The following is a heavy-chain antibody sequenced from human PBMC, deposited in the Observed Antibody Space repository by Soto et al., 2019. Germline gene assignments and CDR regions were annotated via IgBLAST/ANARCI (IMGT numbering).Heavy chain of an antibody. CDR3: ARESVRFLEWRYGMDV. V-gene: IGHV1-2*04. CDR2: INPNSGGT. CDR1: GYTFTGYY. D-gene: IGHD3-3*01. J-gene: IGHJ6*02. Sequence: VASVKVSCKASGYTFTGYYMHWVRQAPGQGLEWMGWINPNSGGTNYAQKFQGWVTMTRGTSISTAYMELSRLRSDDTAVYYCARESVRFLEWRYGMDVWGQGTTVTVSS.